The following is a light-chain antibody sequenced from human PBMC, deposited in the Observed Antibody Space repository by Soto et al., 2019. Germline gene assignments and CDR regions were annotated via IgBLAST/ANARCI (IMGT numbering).Light chain of an antibody. CDR1: SSDVNVYNY. CDR3: CSYAGTYTWV. J-gene: IGLJ3*02. V-gene: IGLV2-11*01. CDR2: DVT. Sequence: QSALTQPRSVSGSPGQSVTISCTGTSSDVNVYNYVSWYQQRPGEAPKLMIYDVTKRPSGVPDRFSGSKSGNTAALTISGLQAVDEADYYCCSYAGTYTWVFGGGTKPTVL.